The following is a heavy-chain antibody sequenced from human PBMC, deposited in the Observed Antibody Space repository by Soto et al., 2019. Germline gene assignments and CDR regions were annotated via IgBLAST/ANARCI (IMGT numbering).Heavy chain of an antibody. V-gene: IGHV3-33*01. Sequence: GGSLRLSCAASGFTFSSYGMHWVRQAPGKGLEWVAVIWYDGSNKYYRDSVKGRFTISRDNSKNTLYLQMNSLRAEDTAVYYCARASMPYDRSGYYLDYWGLGP. CDR1: GFTFSSYG. CDR2: IWYDGSNK. CDR3: ARASMPYDRSGYYLDY. J-gene: IGHJ4*02. D-gene: IGHD3-22*01.